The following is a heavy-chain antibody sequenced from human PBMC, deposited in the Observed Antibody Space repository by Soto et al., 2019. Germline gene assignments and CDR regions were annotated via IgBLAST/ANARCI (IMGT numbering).Heavy chain of an antibody. Sequence: PVGSLRLSCAASGFICGGHAMSWVRQAPGKGLEWVSAINWIGGSTNYADSMKGRFTISRDNAKNSLYLQMSSLRAEDTALYYCAKHGGTPDLYFDYWGQGTLVTVSS. J-gene: IGHJ4*02. CDR3: AKHGGTPDLYFDY. CDR2: INWIGGST. V-gene: IGHV3-20*04. D-gene: IGHD3-16*01. CDR1: GFICGGHA.